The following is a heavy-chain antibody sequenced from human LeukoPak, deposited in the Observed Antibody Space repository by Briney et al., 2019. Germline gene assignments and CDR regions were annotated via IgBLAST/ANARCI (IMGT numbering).Heavy chain of an antibody. D-gene: IGHD1-26*01. CDR3: AKDRYSGSLDAFDI. CDR2: ISWDGGST. J-gene: IGHJ3*02. V-gene: IGHV3-43D*03. Sequence: PGGSLRLSCAASGFTLDDYAMHWVRQAPGEGLEWVSFISWDGGSTYYADSVKGRFTISRDNSKNSLYLQMNSLRAEDTALYYCAKDRYSGSLDAFDIWGEGTMVTVSS. CDR1: GFTLDDYA.